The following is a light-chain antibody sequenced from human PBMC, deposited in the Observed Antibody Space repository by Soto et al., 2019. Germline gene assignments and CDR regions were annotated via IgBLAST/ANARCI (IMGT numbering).Light chain of an antibody. CDR3: QQSHSIPYT. V-gene: IGKV1-39*01. J-gene: IGKJ2*01. CDR1: QTISSY. Sequence: DIQKTQSPSSLSPSVGDRVTITCRASQTISSYLNWYQQKPGKAPKLLIYAASSLQSGVPARFSGSGSGTDFTLPISSLQPEDFATYYCQQSHSIPYTFGQGTKLEIK. CDR2: AAS.